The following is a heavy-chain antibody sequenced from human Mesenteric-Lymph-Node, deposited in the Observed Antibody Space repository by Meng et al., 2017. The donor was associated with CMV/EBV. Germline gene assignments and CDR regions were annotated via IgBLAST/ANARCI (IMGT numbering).Heavy chain of an antibody. CDR3: ARGSSYDILTGYFDY. Sequence: PLHQWGAGLLKPSDPLSVTCAVYGGSFSGYYWNWIRQSPEKGLEWIGEINHSGSTTYNPSFTSRIIISVDTSTNQISLNMSSVTAADTAVYYCARGSSYDILTGYFDYWGQGALVTVSS. CDR1: GGSFSGYY. CDR2: INHSGST. V-gene: IGHV4-34*01. D-gene: IGHD3-9*01. J-gene: IGHJ4*02.